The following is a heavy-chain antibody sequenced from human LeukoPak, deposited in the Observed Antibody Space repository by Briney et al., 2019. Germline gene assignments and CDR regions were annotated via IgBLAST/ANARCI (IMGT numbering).Heavy chain of an antibody. Sequence: GGSLRLTCAASGFTFDDYAMHWVRHAPGKGLEWLSGISWNSGSIGYADSVKGRFTISRDNAKNSLYLQMNSVRAEDMALYYCANGLEQQLIPDFDYWGQGTLVTVSS. J-gene: IGHJ4*02. D-gene: IGHD6-13*01. CDR1: GFTFDDYA. CDR2: ISWNSGSI. V-gene: IGHV3-9*03. CDR3: ANGLEQQLIPDFDY.